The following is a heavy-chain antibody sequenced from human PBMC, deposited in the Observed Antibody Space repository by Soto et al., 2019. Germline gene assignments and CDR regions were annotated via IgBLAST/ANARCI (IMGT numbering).Heavy chain of an antibody. D-gene: IGHD3-3*01. CDR3: ARGDDFSYFDP. V-gene: IGHV3-48*02. CDR2: ISGSGYTK. Sequence: VESGGGSVQPGGSLRLSCVGSGFTFSRYSMNWVRQAPGKGLEWISHISGSGYTKYYADSVRGRFNISRDNANMSLYLQLNSLRDDDTAVYYCARGDDFSYFDPWGQGILVTVSS. CDR1: GFTFSRYS. J-gene: IGHJ5*02.